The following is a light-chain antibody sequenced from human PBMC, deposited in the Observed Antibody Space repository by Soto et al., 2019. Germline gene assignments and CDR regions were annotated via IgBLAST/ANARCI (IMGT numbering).Light chain of an antibody. CDR3: EKYNSGLIT. CDR1: QVIGNY. CDR2: GAY. J-gene: IGKJ5*01. V-gene: IGKV1-27*01. Sequence: DIQLIRSPSSLYASVGDSATIQCRASQVIGNYLAWYQQKPGKVPKLLIYGAYTLQSGVPSRFSGSGSGTDFTLTISSLQPEDFAIDYCEKYNSGLITFGQGRRLQIK.